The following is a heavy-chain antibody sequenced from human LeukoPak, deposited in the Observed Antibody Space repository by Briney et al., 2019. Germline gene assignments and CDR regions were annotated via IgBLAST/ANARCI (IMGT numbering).Heavy chain of an antibody. CDR3: ARRLITMVRGVIYNYGMDV. V-gene: IGHV5-51*01. D-gene: IGHD3-10*01. CDR1: GYSFPSYW. Sequence: GESLKISCKGSGYSFPSYWIGWVRQMPGQGLEWMGIIYPGDSDTRYRPSFQGQVTISADKSISTAYLQWSSLKASDTAMYYCARRLITMVRGVIYNYGMDVWGQGTTVTVSS. CDR2: IYPGDSDT. J-gene: IGHJ6*02.